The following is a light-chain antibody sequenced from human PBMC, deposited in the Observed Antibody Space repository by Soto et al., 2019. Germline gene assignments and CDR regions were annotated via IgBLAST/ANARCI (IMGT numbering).Light chain of an antibody. J-gene: IGLJ3*02. CDR2: NTS. CDR3: LLSNSGDRV. CDR1: TGTVTSGNY. V-gene: IGLV7-46*01. Sequence: QPVVTQEPSLTVTPGGTVTLTCGSSTGTVTSGNYPYWFHQEPGQAPRTLVYNTSDKHSWTPARFSGSLPGGKAALTLSGAQAEDEADFSCLLSNSGDRVFGGGTKVTVL.